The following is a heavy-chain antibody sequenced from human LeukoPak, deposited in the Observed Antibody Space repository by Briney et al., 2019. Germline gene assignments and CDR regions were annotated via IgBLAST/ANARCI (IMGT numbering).Heavy chain of an antibody. J-gene: IGHJ4*02. V-gene: IGHV3-30*18. D-gene: IGHD6-13*01. CDR1: GFTFSSYG. Sequence: GGSLRLSCAASGFTFSSYGMHWVRQAPGKGLEWVAVISYDGSNKYYADSVKGRFTISRDNSKNTLYLQMNSLRAEDTAVYYCAKDRGSAEAGRGSDYWGQGTLVTVSS. CDR3: AKDRGSAEAGRGSDY. CDR2: ISYDGSNK.